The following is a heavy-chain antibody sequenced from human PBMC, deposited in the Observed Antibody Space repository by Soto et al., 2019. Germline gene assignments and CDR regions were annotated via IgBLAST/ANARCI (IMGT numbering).Heavy chain of an antibody. D-gene: IGHD6-13*01. J-gene: IGHJ4*02. CDR2: INAGNGNT. CDR3: ARAPSWYKFDD. V-gene: IGHV1-3*01. CDR1: GYTFTSYA. Sequence: ASVKVSCKASGYTFTSYAMHWVRQAPGQRLEWMGWINAGNGNTKYSQKFQGRVTITRDTSASTAYMELSSLRSEDTAVYYCARAPSWYKFDDWGQGTLVPVSS.